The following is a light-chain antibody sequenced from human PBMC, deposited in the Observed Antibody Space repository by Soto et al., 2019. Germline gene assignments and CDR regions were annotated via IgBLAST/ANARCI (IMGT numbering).Light chain of an antibody. CDR2: DVS. CDR1: SSDVGGYNY. Sequence: QSVLAQPASVSGSPGQSITISCTGTSSDVGGYNYVSWYQQHPGKAPKLMIYDVSNRPSGVSNRFSGSKSGNTASLTISGLQAEAEADYYCSSYTSSSTYVFGTGTKVTVL. CDR3: SSYTSSSTYV. V-gene: IGLV2-14*01. J-gene: IGLJ1*01.